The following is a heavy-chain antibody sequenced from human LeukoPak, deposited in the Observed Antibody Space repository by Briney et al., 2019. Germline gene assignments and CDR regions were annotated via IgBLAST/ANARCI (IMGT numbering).Heavy chain of an antibody. CDR2: ISYDGSNK. D-gene: IGHD1-14*01. CDR3: AGGRGPAFIPF. V-gene: IGHV3-30*03. J-gene: IGHJ4*02. CDR1: GFTFSSYG. Sequence: GGSLRLSCAASGFTFSSYGMHWVRQAPGKGLEWVAVISYDGSNKYYADSVKGRFTLSRDNSKNTLYLQMNSLRAEDTAVYYCAGGRGPAFIPFWGQGTLVTVSS.